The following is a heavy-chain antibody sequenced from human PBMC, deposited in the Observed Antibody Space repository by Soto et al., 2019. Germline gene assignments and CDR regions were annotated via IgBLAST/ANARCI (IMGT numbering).Heavy chain of an antibody. D-gene: IGHD2-21*02. Sequence: EVQLLESGGGLVQPGGSLRLSCAASGFTFSSYVMNWVRQAPGKGLEWVSAISGSGGSTYYADSVKGRFTISRDNSKNPLYLQMKSLRAEDTAVYYCAKGPVVTAIPSVDYWGQGTLVTVSS. J-gene: IGHJ4*02. CDR3: AKGPVVTAIPSVDY. CDR1: GFTFSSYV. CDR2: ISGSGGST. V-gene: IGHV3-23*01.